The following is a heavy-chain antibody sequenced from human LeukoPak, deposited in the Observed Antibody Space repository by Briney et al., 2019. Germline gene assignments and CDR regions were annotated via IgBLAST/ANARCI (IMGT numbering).Heavy chain of an antibody. V-gene: IGHV4-59*08. D-gene: IGHD1-26*01. CDR3: ARVGYSGSLSGSFDI. CDR1: GGSISSYY. J-gene: IGHJ3*02. Sequence: SETLSLTCTVSGGSISSYYWSWIRQPPGKGLEWIGYIYYSGSTNYNPSLKSRVIMSVDTSKNQFSLKLSSVTAADTAVYYCARVGYSGSLSGSFDIWGQGTMVTVSS. CDR2: IYYSGST.